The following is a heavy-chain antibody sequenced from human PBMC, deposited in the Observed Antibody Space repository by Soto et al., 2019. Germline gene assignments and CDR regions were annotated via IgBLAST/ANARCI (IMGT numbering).Heavy chain of an antibody. J-gene: IGHJ4*02. D-gene: IGHD2-8*01. V-gene: IGHV1-2*04. CDR2: INPNSGGT. Sequence: ASVKVSCKASGYTFTGYYMHWVRQAPGQGLEWMGWINPNSGGTNYAQKFQGWVTMTRGTSISTAYMELSRLRSDDTAVYYCARGGAHDCTNGVCYYFDYWGQGTLVTVSS. CDR1: GYTFTGYY. CDR3: ARGGAHDCTNGVCYYFDY.